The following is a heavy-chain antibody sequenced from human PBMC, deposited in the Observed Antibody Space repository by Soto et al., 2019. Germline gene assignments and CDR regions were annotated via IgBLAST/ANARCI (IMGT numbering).Heavy chain of an antibody. CDR2: IKSKTDGGTT. CDR1: GFTFSNAW. CDR3: TTGIDIVVVPAATSVDY. D-gene: IGHD2-2*01. V-gene: IGHV3-15*01. Sequence: GGSLRLSCAASGFTFSNAWMSWVRQAPGKGLEWVGRIKSKTDGGTTDYAAPVKGRFTISRDDSKNTLYLQMNSLKTEDTAVYYCTTGIDIVVVPAATSVDYWGRGSLVAVSS. J-gene: IGHJ4*02.